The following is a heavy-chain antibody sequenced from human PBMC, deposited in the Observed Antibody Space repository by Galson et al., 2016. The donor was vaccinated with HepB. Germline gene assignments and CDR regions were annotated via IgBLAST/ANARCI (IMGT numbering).Heavy chain of an antibody. J-gene: IGHJ4*02. Sequence: SLRLSCAASGFTSRIYWMNWVRQAPGRGLEWVANIKEDGSEKYSVDSVKGRFSISRDNAKNSLYLQMISLRVEDTAVYYCAWGLDWGQGILVTVSS. V-gene: IGHV3-7*03. D-gene: IGHD3-16*01. CDR2: IKEDGSEK. CDR3: AWGLD. CDR1: GFTSRIYW.